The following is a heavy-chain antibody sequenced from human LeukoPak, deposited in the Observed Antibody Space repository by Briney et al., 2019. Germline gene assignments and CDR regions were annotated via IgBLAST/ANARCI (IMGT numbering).Heavy chain of an antibody. D-gene: IGHD2-15*01. V-gene: IGHV3-23*01. Sequence: GGSLRLSCAASGFTFSSYAMSWVRQAPGKGLEWVSAISGSGGSTYYEDSVKGRFTISRDNSKNTLYLQMNSLRAEDTAVYYCAKDSGDFRYCSGGSCHGPGYFDYWGQGTLVTVSS. J-gene: IGHJ4*02. CDR3: AKDSGDFRYCSGGSCHGPGYFDY. CDR1: GFTFSSYA. CDR2: ISGSGGST.